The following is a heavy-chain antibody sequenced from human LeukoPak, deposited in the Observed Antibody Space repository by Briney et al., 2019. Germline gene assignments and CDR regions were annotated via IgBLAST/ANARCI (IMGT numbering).Heavy chain of an antibody. CDR2: ISYDGSNK. CDR3: AKDLATFYDILTGYYSPPGY. Sequence: GGSLRLSCAASGFIFSNYGMHWVRQAPGKGLEWVAVISYDGSNKYYADSVKGRFTISRDNSKNALYLQMNSLRAEDTAVYYCAKDLATFYDILTGYYSPPGYWGQGTLVTVSS. D-gene: IGHD3-9*01. V-gene: IGHV3-30*18. CDR1: GFIFSNYG. J-gene: IGHJ4*02.